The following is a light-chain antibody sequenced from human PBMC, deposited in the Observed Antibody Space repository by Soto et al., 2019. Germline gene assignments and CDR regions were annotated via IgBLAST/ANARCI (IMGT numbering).Light chain of an antibody. V-gene: IGKV3-15*01. CDR2: DSS. CDR3: HQYDNWPQT. J-gene: IGKJ1*01. Sequence: EIVMTQSPGTLSVSPGERATLSCRASQSVGSNVAWYQHKPGQAPRLLIYDSSTRATGISARFSGSGSGTEFALTLSSLQSEDSAVYYCHQYDNWPQTFGQGTKVDIK. CDR1: QSVGSN.